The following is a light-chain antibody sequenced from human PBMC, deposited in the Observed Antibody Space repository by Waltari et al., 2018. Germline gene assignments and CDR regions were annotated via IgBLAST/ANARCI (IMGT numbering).Light chain of an antibody. Sequence: SYDLTQPPSVSVSPGQTARITCSGDALPKQFAYWYQQKPGQAPVLVIYKASERPSGIPERFSGSSSGTTVTLTISGVQAEDEADYYCQSADSSGTYRVFGGGTKLTVL. V-gene: IGLV3-25*03. CDR2: KAS. CDR3: QSADSSGTYRV. J-gene: IGLJ3*02. CDR1: ALPKQF.